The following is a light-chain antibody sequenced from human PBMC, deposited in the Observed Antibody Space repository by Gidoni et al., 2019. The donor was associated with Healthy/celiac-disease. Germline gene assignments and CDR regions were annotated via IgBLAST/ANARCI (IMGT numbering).Light chain of an antibody. V-gene: IGKV1-39*01. Sequence: PPTLSASVGDRVTITCRASQSVSSYLDWYQQKPGKAPKLLIYDASNMETGVPARFSGSGSGTDFTLTISSLEPEDFATYYCQQSNNRPGTFGQGTKLEIK. J-gene: IGKJ2*01. CDR3: QQSNNRPGT. CDR2: DAS. CDR1: QSVSSY.